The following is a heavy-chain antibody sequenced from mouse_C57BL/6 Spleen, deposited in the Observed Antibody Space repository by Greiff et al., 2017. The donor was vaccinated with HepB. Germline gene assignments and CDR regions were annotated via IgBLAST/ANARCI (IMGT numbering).Heavy chain of an antibody. CDR3: ARGGYHYYAMDY. Sequence: QVQLKQPGAELVKPGASVKLSCKASGYTFTSYWMYWVKQRPGQGLEWIGMIHPNSGSTNYNEKFKSKATLTVDKSSSTAYMQLSSLTSEDSAVYYCARGGYHYYAMDYWGQGTSVTVSS. D-gene: IGHD2-2*01. J-gene: IGHJ4*01. V-gene: IGHV1-64*01. CDR1: GYTFTSYW. CDR2: IHPNSGST.